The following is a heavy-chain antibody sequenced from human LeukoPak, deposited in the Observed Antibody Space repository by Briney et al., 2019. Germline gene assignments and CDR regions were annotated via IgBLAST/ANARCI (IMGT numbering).Heavy chain of an antibody. V-gene: IGHV1-46*01. Sequence: GASVKVSCKASGYTFTSYYMHWVRQAPGQGLEWMGIINPSGGSTGYAQKFQGRVTMTRDMSTSTVYMELSSLRSEDTAVYYCARDGPYDAFDIWGQGTMVTVSS. J-gene: IGHJ3*02. CDR2: INPSGGST. CDR1: GYTFTSYY. CDR3: ARDGPYDAFDI.